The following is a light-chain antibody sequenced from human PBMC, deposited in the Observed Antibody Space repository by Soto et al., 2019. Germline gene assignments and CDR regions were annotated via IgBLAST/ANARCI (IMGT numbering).Light chain of an antibody. CDR3: SSYTSNSALLYV. Sequence: QSALTQPASVSGSPGQSITISCTGTSSDVGGYNYVSWYQQHPGKAPKLMIYEVSNRPSGVSNRFSGSKSGNTASLTISGLQAEDEADYSCSSYTSNSALLYVFGTGTKLTVL. V-gene: IGLV2-14*01. CDR1: SSDVGGYNY. J-gene: IGLJ1*01. CDR2: EVS.